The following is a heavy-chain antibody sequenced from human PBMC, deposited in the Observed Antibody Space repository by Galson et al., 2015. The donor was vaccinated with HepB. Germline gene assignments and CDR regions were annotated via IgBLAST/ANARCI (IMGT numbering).Heavy chain of an antibody. CDR3: AREGNYDLLTGYSVGVDV. Sequence: SLRLSCAASGFTFSSYNMNWVRQAPGKGLEWLSYISSSSAIIYYADSVKGRFTISRDNAKKSLYLQMNSLRDEDTAVYYCAREGNYDLLTGYSVGVDVWGQETTVTVSS. CDR1: GFTFSSYN. CDR2: ISSSSAII. D-gene: IGHD3-9*01. V-gene: IGHV3-48*02. J-gene: IGHJ6*02.